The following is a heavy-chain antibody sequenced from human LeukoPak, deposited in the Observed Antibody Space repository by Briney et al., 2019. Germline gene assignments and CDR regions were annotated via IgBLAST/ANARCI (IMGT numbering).Heavy chain of an antibody. D-gene: IGHD5-12*01. CDR2: IGTAGDT. CDR3: ARGSGYSGYDVGDAFDV. CDR1: GFTFSSYD. Sequence: GGSLRLSCAASGFTFSSYDMHWVRQATGKGLEWVSAIGTAGDTYYPGSVKGRFTISRENAKNSLYLQMNSLRAGDTAVYYCARGSGYSGYDVGDAFDVWGQGTMVTVSS. V-gene: IGHV3-13*01. J-gene: IGHJ3*01.